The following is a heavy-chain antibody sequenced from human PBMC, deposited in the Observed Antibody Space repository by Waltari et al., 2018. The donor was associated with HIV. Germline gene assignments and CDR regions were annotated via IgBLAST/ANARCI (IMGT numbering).Heavy chain of an antibody. J-gene: IGHJ4*02. Sequence: EVQLVESGGGLVQTGGSRRRSCAACGCTFSTDSMNWVRQAPGKGLEWVSYISSSSSTIYYADSVKGRFTISRDNAKNSLYLQMNSLRDEDTAVYYCARGKATEAGLDYWGQGTLVTVSS. V-gene: IGHV3-48*02. CDR3: ARGKATEAGLDY. CDR2: ISSSSSTI. CDR1: GCTFSTDS. D-gene: IGHD1-26*01.